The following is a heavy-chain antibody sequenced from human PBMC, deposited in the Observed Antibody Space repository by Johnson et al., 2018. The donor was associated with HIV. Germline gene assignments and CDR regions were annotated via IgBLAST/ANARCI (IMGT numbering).Heavy chain of an antibody. Sequence: VQLVESGGGLVQPGGSLRLSCATSGFTFRSYAMNWVRQAPGRGLEHVSGINTNGNSTHYANSVKGRFTISRDNSKNTLYLQMGSLRAEDMAVYYCARRVQYYPYGDAFDIWGQGTMVTVAS. CDR1: GFTFRSYA. J-gene: IGHJ3*02. D-gene: IGHD3-10*01. CDR2: INTNGNST. CDR3: ARRVQYYPYGDAFDI. V-gene: IGHV3-64*01.